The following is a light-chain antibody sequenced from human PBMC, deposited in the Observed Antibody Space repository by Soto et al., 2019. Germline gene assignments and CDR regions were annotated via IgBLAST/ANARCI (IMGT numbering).Light chain of an antibody. CDR2: DAS. J-gene: IGKJ4*01. V-gene: IGKV1-5*01. CDR1: LSSISW. Sequence: DIQMTQSPSTRSASVGNRVTITCRASLSSISWLAWSQQKRGKAPKLLIYDASSLESGVPSRFSGSGSGTEFTLIISSLQPEDFAVYYCQQYTDWPWGTFGGGTKVDIK. CDR3: QQYTDWPWGT.